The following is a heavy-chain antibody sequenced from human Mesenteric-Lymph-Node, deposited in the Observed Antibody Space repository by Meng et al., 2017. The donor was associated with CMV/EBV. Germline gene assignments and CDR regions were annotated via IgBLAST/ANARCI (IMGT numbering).Heavy chain of an antibody. CDR2: ISVYQGHT. CDR3: ARDPSHYENIAGALPVFDH. V-gene: IGHV1-18*01. CDR1: FTTYG. J-gene: IGHJ4*02. Sequence: FTTYGISWVRRAPGQGLEWMGWISVYQGHTNYAQKFQGRVTMTRDTSTNTAYMDLRSLNSDDTAVYYCARDPSHYENIAGALPVFDHWGQGTLVTVSS. D-gene: IGHD6-13*01.